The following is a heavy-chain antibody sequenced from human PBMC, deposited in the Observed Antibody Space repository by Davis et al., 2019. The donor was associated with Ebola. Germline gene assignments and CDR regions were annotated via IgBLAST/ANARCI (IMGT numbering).Heavy chain of an antibody. Sequence: GESLKISCKGSGYSFTSYWIGWVRQLPGKGLEWMGVIYPADSDTRYSPSFQGQVTISADKSISTAYLQWSSLKASDTAMYYCARSSGDYYYGMDVWGQGTTVTVSS. J-gene: IGHJ6*02. CDR1: GYSFTSYW. CDR3: ARSSGDYYYGMDV. CDR2: IYPADSDT. D-gene: IGHD4-17*01. V-gene: IGHV5-51*01.